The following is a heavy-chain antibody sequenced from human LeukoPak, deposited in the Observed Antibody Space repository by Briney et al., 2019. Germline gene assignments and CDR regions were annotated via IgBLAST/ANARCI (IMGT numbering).Heavy chain of an antibody. CDR3: ARDLDYGGNSGFDY. V-gene: IGHV4-39*07. J-gene: IGHJ4*02. CDR2: IYYSGST. D-gene: IGHD4-23*01. Sequence: PSETLSLTCTVSGGSISSSSYYWGWIRQPPGKGLEWIGSIYYSGSTYYNPSLKSRVTISVDTSKNQFSLKLSSVTAADTAVYYCARDLDYGGNSGFDYWGQGTLVTVSS. CDR1: GGSISSSSYY.